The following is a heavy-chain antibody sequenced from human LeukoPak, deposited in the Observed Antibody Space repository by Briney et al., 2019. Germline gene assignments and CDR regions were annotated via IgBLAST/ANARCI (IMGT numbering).Heavy chain of an antibody. V-gene: IGHV3-30*18. Sequence: GSLRLSCAASGFTFSSYCMHWVRQAPGKGLEWVAVISYDGSNKYYVDSVKGRFTISTDNSKNTLYLQMNSLRAEDTAVYYCAKDMGNSGYDLDYFDYWGPGNLVTVSS. J-gene: IGHJ4*02. CDR2: ISYDGSNK. CDR3: AKDMGNSGYDLDYFDY. CDR1: GFTFSSYC. D-gene: IGHD5-12*01.